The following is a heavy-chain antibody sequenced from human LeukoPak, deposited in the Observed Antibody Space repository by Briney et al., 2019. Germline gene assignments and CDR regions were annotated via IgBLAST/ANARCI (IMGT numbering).Heavy chain of an antibody. J-gene: IGHJ4*02. D-gene: IGHD6-19*01. CDR1: GYTFTGYY. CDR3: ATHSSGWYRKDY. CDR2: INPNSGDT. V-gene: IGHV1-2*06. Sequence: GASVKVSCKASGYTFTGYYMHWVRQAPGQGLEWMGRINPNSGDTNYAQKFQGRVTMTRDTSISTAYMELSRLRSDDTAVYYCATHSSGWYRKDYWGQGTLVTVSS.